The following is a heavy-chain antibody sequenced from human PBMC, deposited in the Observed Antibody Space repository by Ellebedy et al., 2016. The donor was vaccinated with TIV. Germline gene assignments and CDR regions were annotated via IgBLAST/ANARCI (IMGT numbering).Heavy chain of an antibody. CDR2: INPNSGGT. J-gene: IGHJ4*02. CDR3: ARQWEGSGSLADY. V-gene: IGHV1-2*04. CDR1: GYTFTGYY. Sequence: ASVKVSCXASGYTFTGYYMHWVRQAPGQGLEWMGWINPNSGGTNYAQKFQGWVTMTRDTSISTAYMELSRLRSDDTAVYYCARQWEGSGSLADYWGQGTLVTVSS. D-gene: IGHD3-10*01.